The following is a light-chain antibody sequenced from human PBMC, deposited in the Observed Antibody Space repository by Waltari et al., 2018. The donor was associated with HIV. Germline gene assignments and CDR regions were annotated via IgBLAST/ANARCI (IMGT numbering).Light chain of an antibody. CDR3: CSYAGSSTLV. CDR1: SSDVGCYTL. V-gene: IGLV2-23*02. Sequence: QSALTQPASVSGSPGPSITISCTGTSSDVGCYTLVSWYQQHTGKAPKLMIYEVSKRPSGVSNRFSGSKSGNTASLTITGLQAEDEAYYYCCSYAGSSTLVFGGGTKLTVL. J-gene: IGLJ2*01. CDR2: EVS.